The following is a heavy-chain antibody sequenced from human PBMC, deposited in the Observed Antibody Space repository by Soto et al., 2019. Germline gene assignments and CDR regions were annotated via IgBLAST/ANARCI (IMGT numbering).Heavy chain of an antibody. CDR2: ISSRSDI. Sequence: PGGSLRLSCVGSGFTFSTYSINWVRQAPGKGLEWVSSISSRSDIYYADSVKGRFTITRDNAKNSVSLQMNSLRAEDTAVYYCAREYTAWPLAYGLDVWGQGTTVTVSS. D-gene: IGHD2-2*02. V-gene: IGHV3-21*01. J-gene: IGHJ6*02. CDR1: GFTFSTYS. CDR3: AREYTAWPLAYGLDV.